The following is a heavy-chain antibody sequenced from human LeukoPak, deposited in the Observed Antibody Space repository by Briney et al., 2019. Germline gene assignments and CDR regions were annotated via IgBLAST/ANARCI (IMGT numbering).Heavy chain of an antibody. J-gene: IGHJ4*02. D-gene: IGHD6-19*01. CDR2: ISYDGSND. V-gene: IGHV3-30-3*01. CDR3: ATNGPGIAVAGYVDY. CDR1: GFTFSGYA. Sequence: GWSLRLSCAASGFTFSGYAMHWVRQAPGKGLEGVAVISYDGSNDYYADSVKGRFTISRDNSKNTLYLQMDSLRAEDTAVYYCATNGPGIAVAGYVDYWGQGTLVTVSS.